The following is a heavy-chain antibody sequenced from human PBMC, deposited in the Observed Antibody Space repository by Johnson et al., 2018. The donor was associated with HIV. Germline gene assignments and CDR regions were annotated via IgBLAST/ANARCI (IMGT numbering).Heavy chain of an antibody. J-gene: IGHJ3*02. CDR2: IYSGGSS. Sequence: VQLVESGGGLVQPGGSLRLSCAASDFTVGSIYMSWVRQAPGKGLEWVSLIYSGGSSYYADSVKGSFTISRDNSKNTLYLQMNSLRGEDTAVYYCAKGADYADYEGAFDIWGQGTMVTVSS. D-gene: IGHD4-17*01. CDR1: DFTVGSIY. CDR3: AKGADYADYEGAFDI. V-gene: IGHV3-66*01.